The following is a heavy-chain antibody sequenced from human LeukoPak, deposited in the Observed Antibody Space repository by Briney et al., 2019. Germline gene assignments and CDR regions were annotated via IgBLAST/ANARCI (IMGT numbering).Heavy chain of an antibody. Sequence: SETLSLTCTVSGGSISSYYWSWIRQPPGKGREWSGYIYYSGSINYNPSLKSRVTISVDTSKNQFSLKLSSVTAADTAVYYCARGIRDYYGSGSYYNRGAFDLWGQGTLVTVSS. CDR1: GGSISSYY. CDR3: ARGIRDYYGSGSYYNRGAFDL. CDR2: IYYSGSI. V-gene: IGHV4-59*01. D-gene: IGHD3-10*01. J-gene: IGHJ3*01.